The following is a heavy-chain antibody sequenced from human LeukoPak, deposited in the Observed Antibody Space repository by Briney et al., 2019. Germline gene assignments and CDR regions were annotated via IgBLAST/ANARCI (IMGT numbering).Heavy chain of an antibody. J-gene: IGHJ4*02. CDR1: GYTFTGYY. CDR2: SKPDSGDT. Sequence: GASVKVSCKASGYTFTGYYIHWVRQAPGQGLEWMGWSKPDSGDTRYAREFQARVTMTRDTSISTVYMELSRLTSDDTAVYYCASAGYFKPLDFWGQGTLVTVSS. CDR3: ASAGYFKPLDF. D-gene: IGHD2/OR15-2a*01. V-gene: IGHV1-2*02.